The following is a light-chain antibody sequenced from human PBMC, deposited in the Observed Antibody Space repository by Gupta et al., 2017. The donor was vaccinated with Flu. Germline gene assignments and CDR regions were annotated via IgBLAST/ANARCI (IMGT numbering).Light chain of an antibody. V-gene: IGLV2-14*01. CDR2: EVS. J-gene: IGLJ1*01. Sequence: QSALTQPPSVSGSPGQSITISCTGTSSDVGGYTYVSWYQQHPGKAPKLMIYEVSNRPSGVSNRFSGSKSGNTASLTISGLQAEDEADYYCSSYTSSSTNVFGTGTKVTVL. CDR1: SSDVGGYTY. CDR3: SSYTSSSTNV.